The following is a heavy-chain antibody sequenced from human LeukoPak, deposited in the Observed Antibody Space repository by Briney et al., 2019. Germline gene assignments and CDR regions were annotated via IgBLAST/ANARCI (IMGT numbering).Heavy chain of an antibody. V-gene: IGHV3-7*01. CDR2: IKQDGSEK. D-gene: IGHD4-17*01. CDR1: GFTFSSYW. CDR3: ASTVPDYGDYVGVVCY. J-gene: IGHJ4*02. Sequence: GGSLRLSCAASGFTFSSYWMSWVRQAPGKGLEWVANIKQDGSEKYYVDSVKGRFTISRDNAKSSLYLQMNSLRAEDTAVYYCASTVPDYGDYVGVVCYWGQGTLVTVSS.